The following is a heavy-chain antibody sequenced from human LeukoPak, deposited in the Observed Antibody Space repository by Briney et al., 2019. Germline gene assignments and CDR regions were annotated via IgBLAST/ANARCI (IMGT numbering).Heavy chain of an antibody. J-gene: IGHJ3*02. D-gene: IGHD6-19*01. V-gene: IGHV4-34*01. CDR3: ARDWRYSSGPRDAFDI. CDR1: GGSFSGYY. Sequence: SETLSLTCAVYGGSFSGYYWSWIRQPPGKGLEWIGEINHSGSTNYNPSLKSRVTISVDTSKNQFSLKLSSVTAADTAVYYCARDWRYSSGPRDAFDIWGQGTMVTVSS. CDR2: INHSGST.